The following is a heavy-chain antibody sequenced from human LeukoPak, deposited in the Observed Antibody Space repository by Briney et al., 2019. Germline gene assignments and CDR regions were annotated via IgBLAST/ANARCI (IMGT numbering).Heavy chain of an antibody. CDR1: GGSISSSSYY. Sequence: PSETLSLTCTVSGGSISSSSYYWGWIRQPPGKGLEWIGSVYYSGSTYYNPSLKSRVTISLDTSKNQFSLKLSSVTAADTAVYYCARTTEGGYTYGYLYYYYMDVWGKGTTVTVSS. J-gene: IGHJ6*03. CDR3: ARTTEGGYTYGYLYYYYMDV. D-gene: IGHD5-18*01. CDR2: VYYSGST. V-gene: IGHV4-39*07.